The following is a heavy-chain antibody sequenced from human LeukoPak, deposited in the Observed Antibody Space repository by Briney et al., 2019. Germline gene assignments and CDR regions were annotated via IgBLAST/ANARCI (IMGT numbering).Heavy chain of an antibody. CDR3: ARSFPYSSGAWGFDP. D-gene: IGHD6-19*01. CDR1: GGSISSSSYY. Sequence: SETLSRTCTVSGGSISSSSYYWGWIRQPPGKGLEWIGSIYYSGSTYYNPSLKSRVTISVDTSKNQFSLKLSSVPAADTAVYYCARSFPYSSGAWGFDPWGQGTLVTVSS. J-gene: IGHJ5*02. V-gene: IGHV4-39*01. CDR2: IYYSGST.